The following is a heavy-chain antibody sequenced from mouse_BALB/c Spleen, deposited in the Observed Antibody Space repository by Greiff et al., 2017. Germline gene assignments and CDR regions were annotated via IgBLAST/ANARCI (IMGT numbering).Heavy chain of an antibody. J-gene: IGHJ4*01. V-gene: IGHV5-6*01. CDR1: GFPFSCHG. D-gene: IGHD1-2*01. Sequence: EVKLIESGGDLIEPGRFLKLPLAGPGFPFSCHGISWVRQTPDKRLEWVATISSGGSYTYYPNSVKGRFTISRDNAKNTLYLQMSSLKSGDTAMYYCARTAPYAMDYWGQGTSVTVSS. CDR2: ISSGGSYT. CDR3: ARTAPYAMDY.